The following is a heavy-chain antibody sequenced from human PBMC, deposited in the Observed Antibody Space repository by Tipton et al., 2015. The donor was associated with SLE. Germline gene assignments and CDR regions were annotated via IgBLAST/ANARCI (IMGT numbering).Heavy chain of an antibody. CDR3: ASYDFWSAYAFDI. D-gene: IGHD3-3*01. V-gene: IGHV4-61*09. J-gene: IGHJ3*02. CDR2: MYTTGST. CDR1: GASVSRGSYD. Sequence: TLSLTCTVSGASVSRGSYDWSWIRQPAGKGLEWIGHMYTTGSTSYSPSLKGRVTISIDTSKNQFSLNLSSVTAADTAVYYCASYDFWSAYAFDIWGQGTMVTVSS.